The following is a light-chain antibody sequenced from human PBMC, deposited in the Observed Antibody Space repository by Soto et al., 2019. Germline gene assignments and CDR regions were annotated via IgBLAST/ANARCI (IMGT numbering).Light chain of an antibody. CDR2: DAS. J-gene: IGKJ1*01. CDR3: QQYSSFPRT. CDR1: QTIGSW. Sequence: DIQMTQSPSTLSASVGDRVTLTCRASQTIGSWLAWYQQKPGKAPELLIYDASTLEGGVPSRFSGSGSGTDFSLTITSLQPDDFATFYRQQYSSFPRTFGQGTKVEIK. V-gene: IGKV1-5*01.